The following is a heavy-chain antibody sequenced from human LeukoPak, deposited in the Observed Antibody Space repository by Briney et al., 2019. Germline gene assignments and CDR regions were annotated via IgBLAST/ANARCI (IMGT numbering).Heavy chain of an antibody. V-gene: IGHV4-61*02. Sequence: SETLSLTCTVSGGSISSGSYYWSWIRQPAGKGLEWIGRIYTSGSTNYNPSLKSRVTISVDWSKKQFSLNLTSVTAADTAVYYCVTNRDTDYALGYWGQGSLVTVSS. CDR1: GGSISSGSYY. CDR2: IYTSGST. CDR3: VTNRDTDYALGY. J-gene: IGHJ4*02. D-gene: IGHD4-17*01.